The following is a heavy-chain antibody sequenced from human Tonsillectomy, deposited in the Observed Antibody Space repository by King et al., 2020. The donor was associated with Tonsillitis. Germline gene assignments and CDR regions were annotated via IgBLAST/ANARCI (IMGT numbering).Heavy chain of an antibody. CDR3: ARASLIELGIDY. CDR1: GGSISSGDYY. J-gene: IGHJ4*02. D-gene: IGHD2/OR15-2a*01. V-gene: IGHV4-30-4*01. CDR2: IYYSGST. Sequence: QLHESGPGLVKPSQTLSLTCTVSGGSISSGDYYWSWIRQPPGKGLEWIGYIYYSGSTYYNPSLKSRVTISVDTSKNQFSLKLSSVTAADTAVYYCARASLIELGIDYWGQGTLVTVSS.